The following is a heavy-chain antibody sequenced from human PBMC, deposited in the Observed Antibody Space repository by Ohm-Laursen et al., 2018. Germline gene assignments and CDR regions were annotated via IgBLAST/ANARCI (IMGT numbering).Heavy chain of an antibody. CDR1: GFTFSSYD. D-gene: IGHD2-2*02. Sequence: SLRLSCAASGFTFSSYDMHWVRQAPGKGLEWVSSISSSSSYIYYADSVKGRFTISRDNAKNSLYLQMNSLRAEDTTVYYCASFHTPDAFDIWGQGTMVTVSS. J-gene: IGHJ3*02. CDR2: ISSSSSYI. CDR3: ASFHTPDAFDI. V-gene: IGHV3-21*01.